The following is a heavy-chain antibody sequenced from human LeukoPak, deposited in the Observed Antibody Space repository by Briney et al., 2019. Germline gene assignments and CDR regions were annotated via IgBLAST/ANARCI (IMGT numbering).Heavy chain of an antibody. CDR1: GYTLTELS. J-gene: IGHJ4*02. V-gene: IGHV1-24*01. Sequence: ASVKVSCKVSGYTLTELSMHWVRQAPGKGLEWMGGFDPEDGETIYAQKFQGRVTMTEDTSTDTAYMELSSLRSEDTAVYYCATDRGLAYCGGDCQFDYWAREPWSPSPQ. CDR3: ATDRGLAYCGGDCQFDY. D-gene: IGHD2-21*02. CDR2: FDPEDGET.